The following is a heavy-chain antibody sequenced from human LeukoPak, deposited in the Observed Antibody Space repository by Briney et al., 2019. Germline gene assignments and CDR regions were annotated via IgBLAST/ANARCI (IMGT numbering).Heavy chain of an antibody. D-gene: IGHD1-1*01. V-gene: IGHV4-61*01. J-gene: IGHJ5*02. Sequence: PSETLSLTCTVSGGSVSSGSYYWSWIRQPPGKGLEWIGYIYYSGSTNYNPSLRSRVTISVDTSKNQFSLKLSSVTAADTAVYYCARDSRYRFDPWGQGTLVTVSS. CDR1: GGSVSSGSYY. CDR3: ARDSRYRFDP. CDR2: IYYSGST.